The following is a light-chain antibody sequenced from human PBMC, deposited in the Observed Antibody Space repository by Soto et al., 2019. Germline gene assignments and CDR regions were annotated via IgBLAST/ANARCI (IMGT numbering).Light chain of an antibody. CDR1: QSVSSN. CDR3: QQYNEWPFT. Sequence: DIVLTQSPVTLSGSPGERVTLSCRASQSVSSNLAWYQQKPGQAPRLLIYGASTRDTGIPARFSGSWSGTEFILTVSRLQSEDFAVYYCQQYNEWPFTFGPGTKVDIK. CDR2: GAS. V-gene: IGKV3-15*01. J-gene: IGKJ3*01.